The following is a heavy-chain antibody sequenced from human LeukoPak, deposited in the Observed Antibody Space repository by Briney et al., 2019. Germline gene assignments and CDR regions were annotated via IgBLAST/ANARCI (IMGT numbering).Heavy chain of an antibody. CDR2: ISGSDGST. D-gene: IGHD2-2*01. CDR1: GYTFSSYA. CDR3: AKVHTSSWSH. J-gene: IGHJ4*02. V-gene: IGHV3-23*01. Sequence: GGSLRLSCAASGYTFSSYAMSWVRQAPGKGLEWVSAISGSDGSTNYADSVKGRFTISRDNSKNTLYLQMTSLRAEDTAVYFCAKVHTSSWSHWGQGTLVTVSS.